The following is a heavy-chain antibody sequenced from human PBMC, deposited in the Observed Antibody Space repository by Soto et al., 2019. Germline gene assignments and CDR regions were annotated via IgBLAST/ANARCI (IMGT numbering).Heavy chain of an antibody. CDR3: AKDGYYYDSRGYYVWDH. Sequence: QAQLVESGVGVVQPGRSLRLSCVDSGFTFSSYGMHWVRQAPGKGLEWVAGISYDGRNEFYEDSVKGRFTISRDNSKSTLYLQMNSLRPEDTAVYYCAKDGYYYDSRGYYVWDHWGQGALVIVSS. CDR1: GFTFSSYG. J-gene: IGHJ4*02. D-gene: IGHD3-22*01. V-gene: IGHV3-30*18. CDR2: ISYDGRNE.